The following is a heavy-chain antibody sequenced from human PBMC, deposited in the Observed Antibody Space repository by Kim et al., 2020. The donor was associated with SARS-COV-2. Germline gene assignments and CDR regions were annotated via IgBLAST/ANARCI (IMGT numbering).Heavy chain of an antibody. D-gene: IGHD5-12*01. J-gene: IGHJ4*02. Sequence: GGSLRLSCAASGFTFNSYGMHWVRQAPGKGLEWVAVIWYDGSNKYYADSVKGRFTISRDNSKNTLYLQMNSLRAEDTAVYYCAKGARGKVATILYWGQGTLVTVSS. V-gene: IGHV3-33*06. CDR1: GFTFNSYG. CDR2: IWYDGSNK. CDR3: AKGARGKVATILY.